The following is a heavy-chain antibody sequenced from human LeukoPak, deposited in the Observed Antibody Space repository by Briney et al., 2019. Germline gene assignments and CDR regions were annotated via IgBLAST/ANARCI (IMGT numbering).Heavy chain of an antibody. Sequence: SETLSLTCSVSSGSMSVHYWSWIRQPPGKGLEWIGYIHDSGITNYSPSLKSRVAISVDTSKNQFSLKLNSVTAADTAVYYCARGDDFYGSGDYFIFHHWGQGTLVTVSS. V-gene: IGHV4-59*11. CDR1: SGSMSVHY. D-gene: IGHD3-10*01. CDR3: ARGDDFYGSGDYFIFHH. CDR2: IHDSGIT. J-gene: IGHJ4*02.